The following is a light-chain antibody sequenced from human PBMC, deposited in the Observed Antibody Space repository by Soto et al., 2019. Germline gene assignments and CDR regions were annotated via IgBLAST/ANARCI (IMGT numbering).Light chain of an antibody. J-gene: IGKJ1*01. Sequence: DMRKNQSPATRTASVGAGVTITSRASQSISSWLAWYQQKPGKAPKLLIYKASSLESGVPSRFSGSGSGTEFTLTISSLQPDDFATYYCQQYNSYSWTFGQGTKVDIK. CDR2: KAS. CDR1: QSISSW. V-gene: IGKV1-5*03. CDR3: QQYNSYSWT.